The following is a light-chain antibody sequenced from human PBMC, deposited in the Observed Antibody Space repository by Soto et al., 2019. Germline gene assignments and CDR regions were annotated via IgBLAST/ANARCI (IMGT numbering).Light chain of an antibody. CDR2: DAS. CDR1: QSVSSY. Sequence: EIVLTQSPATLSLSPGERATLSCRASQSVSSYLAWYQQKPGQAPRLLIYDASNRATGIPARFSGSGSGTDFTLTISSLEPEDFGVYYCQQRSNWPLFGPGTKVDIK. CDR3: QQRSNWPL. V-gene: IGKV3-11*01. J-gene: IGKJ3*01.